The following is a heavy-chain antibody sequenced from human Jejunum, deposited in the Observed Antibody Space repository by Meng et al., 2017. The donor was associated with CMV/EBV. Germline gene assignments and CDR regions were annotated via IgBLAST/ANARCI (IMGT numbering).Heavy chain of an antibody. V-gene: IGHV3-66*01. J-gene: IGHJ6*02. CDR1: GISASDNY. CDR2: IYSDSGT. CDR3: ARDRRNRLKHYGMDV. Sequence: SGISASDNYMRWVRQAPGKGLEWVSVIYSDSGTYYADSVRGRFTTSRDTAKNTLYLQLNSLRAEDTAVYYCARDRRNRLKHYGMDVWGQGTTVTVSS.